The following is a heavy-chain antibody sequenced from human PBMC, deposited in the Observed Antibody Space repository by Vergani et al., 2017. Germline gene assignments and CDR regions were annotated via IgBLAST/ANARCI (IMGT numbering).Heavy chain of an antibody. V-gene: IGHV4-61*01. CDR2: IYYSGST. Sequence: QVQLQESGPGLVKPSETLSLTSTVSGGSVSSGSYYWSWIRQPPGKGLEWIGYIYYSGSTNYNPSLKSRVTISVDTSKNQFSLKLSSVTAADTAVYYCARDRGLYGMDVWGQGTTVTVSS. D-gene: IGHD3-10*01. CDR3: ARDRGLYGMDV. J-gene: IGHJ6*02. CDR1: GGSVSSGSYY.